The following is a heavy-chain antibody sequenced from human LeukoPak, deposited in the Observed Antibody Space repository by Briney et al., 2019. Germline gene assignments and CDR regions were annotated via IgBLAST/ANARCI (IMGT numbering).Heavy chain of an antibody. CDR2: ISGSGGST. D-gene: IGHD3-22*01. V-gene: IGHV3-23*01. Sequence: GGSLRLSCAASGFTFSSYAMSWVRQVPGKGLEWVSAISGSGGSTYYADSVKGRFTISRDNSKNTLYLQMNSLRAEDTAVYYCAKDPYYYDSSGYYRADYWGQGTLVTVSS. CDR3: AKDPYYYDSSGYYRADY. CDR1: GFTFSSYA. J-gene: IGHJ4*02.